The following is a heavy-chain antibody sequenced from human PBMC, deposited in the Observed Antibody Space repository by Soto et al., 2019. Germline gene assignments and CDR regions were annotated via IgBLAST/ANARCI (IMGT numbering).Heavy chain of an antibody. J-gene: IGHJ5*01. Sequence: QTLALTCAIPADSVSSNSSAWYWIRQSPSKSLEWLGRTYSRFGWYNDYAVSVKSRITIKPDTSKNQCSLQLNSVTPEDTAVYYCAREDRGYDYDSWGQGTLVTVSS. V-gene: IGHV6-1*01. CDR3: AREDRGYDYDS. D-gene: IGHD5-12*01. CDR2: TYSRFGWYN. CDR1: ADSVSSNSSA.